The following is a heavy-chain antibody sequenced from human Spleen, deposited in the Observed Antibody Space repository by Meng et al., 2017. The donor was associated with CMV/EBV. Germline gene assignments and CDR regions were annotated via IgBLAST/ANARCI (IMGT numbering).Heavy chain of an antibody. CDR1: GFTFSDYY. CDR3: ASRGEGAIDY. V-gene: IGHV3-11*06. Sequence: QVQVVWSGGGLVKAGGSLILSWAASGFTFSDYYMSWIRRAPGKGLEWVSYISSSSSYTNYADSVKGRFTISRDNAKNSLYLQMNSLRAEDTAVYYCASRGEGAIDYWGQGTLVTVSS. CDR2: ISSSSSYT. D-gene: IGHD1-26*01. J-gene: IGHJ4*02.